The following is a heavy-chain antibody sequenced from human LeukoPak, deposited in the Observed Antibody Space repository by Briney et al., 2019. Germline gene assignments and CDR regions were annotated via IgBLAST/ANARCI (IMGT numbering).Heavy chain of an antibody. D-gene: IGHD3-22*01. CDR1: GGSISSNY. CDR3: AREMYYYDSSGYKNAFDI. V-gene: IGHV4-59*12. CDR2: INYSGST. J-gene: IGHJ3*02. Sequence: SETLSLTCTVSGGSISSNYWSWIRQPPGNRLEWNGHINYSGSTNYNPSLKSRVTISVDTSKKQFSLKLRSVTAADTAVYYCAREMYYYDSSGYKNAFDIWGQGTMVTVSS.